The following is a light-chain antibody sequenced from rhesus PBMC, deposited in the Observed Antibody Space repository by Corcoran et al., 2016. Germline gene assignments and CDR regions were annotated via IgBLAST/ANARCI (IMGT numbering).Light chain of an antibody. V-gene: IGLV2-13*03. Sequence: QAAPTQSPSVSGSPGQSVTISCTGTSSDIGGYNRVSWYQQHPGKAPKLMIYEVSKLPSGVSDRVSGSKSCNTASLTIAGLQADDDADYYCSSYASSSYIFGAGTRLXVL. CDR1: SSDIGGYNR. CDR2: EVS. CDR3: SSYASSSYI. J-gene: IGLJ1*01.